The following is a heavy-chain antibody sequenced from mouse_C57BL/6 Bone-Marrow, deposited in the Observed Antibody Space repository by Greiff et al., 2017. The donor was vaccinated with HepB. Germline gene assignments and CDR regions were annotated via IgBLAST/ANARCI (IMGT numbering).Heavy chain of an antibody. CDR3: ARYVD. CDR1: GYTFTSYW. V-gene: IGHV1-50*01. Sequence: VQLQQPGAELVKPGASVKLSCKASGYTFTSYWMQWVKQRPGQGLEWIGEIDPSDSYTNYNQKFKGKATLTVDTSSSTAYMQLSSLTSEDSAVYYCARYVDWGQGTLVTVSA. CDR2: IDPSDSYT. J-gene: IGHJ3*01.